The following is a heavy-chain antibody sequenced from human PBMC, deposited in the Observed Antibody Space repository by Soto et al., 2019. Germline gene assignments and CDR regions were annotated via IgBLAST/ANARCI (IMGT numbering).Heavy chain of an antibody. V-gene: IGHV1-24*01. D-gene: IGHD3-22*01. CDR1: GYTLAELS. CDR3: ATKDQYYYDSSGYYFRDY. CDR2: FDPEDGET. Sequence: ASVKVSCKVSGYTLAELSIHWVRQAPGKGLEWMGGFDPEDGETIYAQKFQGRVTMTEDTSTDTAYMELSSLSSEDTAVYYCATKDQYYYDSSGYYFRDYWGQGTLVTVS. J-gene: IGHJ4*02.